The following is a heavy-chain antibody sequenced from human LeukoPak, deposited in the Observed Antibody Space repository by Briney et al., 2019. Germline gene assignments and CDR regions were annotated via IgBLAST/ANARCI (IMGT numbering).Heavy chain of an antibody. J-gene: IGHJ4*02. CDR1: GGSISSYY. CDR3: ARVAADSWNDFDY. CDR2: IYYSGST. D-gene: IGHD1-1*01. Sequence: SETLSLTCTVSGGSISSYYWSWIRRPPGKGLEWIGYIYYSGSTNYNPSLKSRVTISVDTSKNQFSLKLSSVTAADTAVYYCARVAADSWNDFDYWGQGTLVTVSS. V-gene: IGHV4-59*01.